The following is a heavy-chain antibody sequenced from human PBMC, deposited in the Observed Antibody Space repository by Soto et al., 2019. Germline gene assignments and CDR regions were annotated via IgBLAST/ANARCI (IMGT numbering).Heavy chain of an antibody. J-gene: IGHJ5*02. V-gene: IGHV1-69*13. CDR2: IIPIFGTA. D-gene: IGHD2-2*01. CDR3: ARVPYCSSTSCPDWFDP. CDR1: GGTFSSYA. Sequence: SVKVSCKASGGTFSSYAISWVRQAPGQGLEWMGGIIPIFGTANYAQKFQGRVTITADESTSTACMELSSLRSEDTAVYYCARVPYCSSTSCPDWFDPWGQGTLVTVSS.